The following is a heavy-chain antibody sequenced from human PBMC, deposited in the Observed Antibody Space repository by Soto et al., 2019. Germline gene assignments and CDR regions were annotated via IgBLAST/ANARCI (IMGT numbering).Heavy chain of an antibody. CDR1: GYTFTGYY. CDR2: INPSGGST. J-gene: IGHJ4*02. CDR3: ARGRGGGYQPTGYFDY. Sequence: VASVKVSCKASGYTFTGYYMHWVRQAPGQGLEWMGIINPSGGSTSYAQKFQGRVTMTRDTSTSTVYMELSSLRSEDTAVYYCARGRGGGYQPTGYFDYWGQGTLVTVSS. D-gene: IGHD3-22*01. V-gene: IGHV1-46*01.